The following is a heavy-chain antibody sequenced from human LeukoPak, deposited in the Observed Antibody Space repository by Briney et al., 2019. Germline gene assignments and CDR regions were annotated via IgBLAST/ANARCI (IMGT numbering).Heavy chain of an antibody. J-gene: IGHJ4*02. Sequence: TSETLSLTCTVSGGSISSSSAYWGWIRQPPGKGLEWIGSIYYSKNTYYNPSLKSRVTISADTSKNQFSLRLDSVSAADTAVYYCASPRGFSYGYFDHWGQGSLVTVPS. CDR2: IYYSKNT. D-gene: IGHD5-18*01. V-gene: IGHV4-39*01. CDR3: ASPRGFSYGYFDH. CDR1: GGSISSSSAY.